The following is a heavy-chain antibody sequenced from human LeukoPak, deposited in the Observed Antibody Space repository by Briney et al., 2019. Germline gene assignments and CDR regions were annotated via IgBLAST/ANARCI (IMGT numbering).Heavy chain of an antibody. D-gene: IGHD5-24*01. V-gene: IGHV3-7*01. CDR3: ARGGVATINY. J-gene: IGHJ4*02. CDR2: IKQDGSEK. CDR1: GFTFSSYW. Sequence: GGSLRLSCTASGFTFSSYWMSWVRQAPGKGLEWVANIKQDGSEKYYVDSMKGRFTISRDNAKNSVYLQMNSLRAEDTAVYYCARGGVATINYWGQGTLVTVYS.